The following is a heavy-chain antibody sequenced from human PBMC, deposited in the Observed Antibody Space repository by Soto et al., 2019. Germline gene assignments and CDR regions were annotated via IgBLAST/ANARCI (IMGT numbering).Heavy chain of an antibody. J-gene: IGHJ5*02. Sequence: GASVKVSCKGFGYTFFTDDISRVRQDPGQGLEWMGWISTYSGDTKYAQKFQGRVTMTTDTSTTTAYLELRSLRSDDTAVYYCARHHGPTTSENWFDPWGQGTLVTVSS. V-gene: IGHV1-18*01. CDR2: ISTYSGDT. CDR1: GYTFFTDD. CDR3: ARHHGPTTSENWFDP. D-gene: IGHD5-12*01.